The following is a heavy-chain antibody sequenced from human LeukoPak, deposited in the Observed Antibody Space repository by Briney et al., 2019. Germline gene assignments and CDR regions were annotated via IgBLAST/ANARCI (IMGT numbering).Heavy chain of an antibody. V-gene: IGHV3-7*01. CDR1: GFSFSNSW. D-gene: IGHD3-3*01. J-gene: IGHJ4*02. CDR2: IKQGGSSK. CDR3: GRGEGFLVDH. Sequence: GGSLRLSCVASGFSFSNSWMTWVRRAPGKGLEWVANIKQGGSSKYYVDSVKGRFTISRDDAKNSLFLQMNSLRAEDTAVYYCGRGEGFLVDHWGQGTLVTVST.